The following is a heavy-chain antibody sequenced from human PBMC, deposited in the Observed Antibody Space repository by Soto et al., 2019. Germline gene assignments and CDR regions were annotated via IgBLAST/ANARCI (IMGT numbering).Heavy chain of an antibody. V-gene: IGHV3-33*05. J-gene: IGHJ3*02. CDR3: ARERLRFNALDM. CDR2: FSYDGSNI. Sequence: QVQLVESGGGVVQPGRSLRLSCAASGFTFSSYGMHWVRQAPGQGLEWVAVFSYDGSNIYYADSVKGRFTISRDNSKNTLYLQMNSLRVEDSAVYYCARERLRFNALDMWGQGTMVTVSS. CDR1: GFTFSSYG. D-gene: IGHD3-3*01.